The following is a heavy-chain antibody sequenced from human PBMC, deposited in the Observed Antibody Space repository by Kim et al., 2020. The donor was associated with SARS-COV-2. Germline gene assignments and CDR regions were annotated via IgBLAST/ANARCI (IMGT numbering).Heavy chain of an antibody. V-gene: IGHV4-59*08. Sequence: SETLSLTCSVSGVSISSYYWSWIRQPPGKGLEWIGYIYYSGSANYNPSLRSRVTISVDTTKNQFSLKLSSVTAADTAVYYCAGTVRGANFDYWGRGAL. CDR2: IYYSGSA. J-gene: IGHJ4*02. CDR3: AGTVRGANFDY. CDR1: GVSISSYY. D-gene: IGHD3-10*01.